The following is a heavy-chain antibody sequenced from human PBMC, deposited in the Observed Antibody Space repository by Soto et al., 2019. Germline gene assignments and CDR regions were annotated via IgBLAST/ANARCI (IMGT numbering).Heavy chain of an antibody. Sequence: QVQLVQSGAEVKKPGSSVKVSCKASGGTFSTYSISWVRQAPGQGLEWMGGSLPIFGTSHYAQNFQGRVTITADESTSTAYMELSSLRSDDTAVYYCARGGRYTKSSNYYGMDVWGQGTTVTVSS. CDR1: GGTFSTYS. J-gene: IGHJ6*02. CDR3: ARGGRYTKSSNYYGMDV. V-gene: IGHV1-69*01. D-gene: IGHD1-20*01. CDR2: SLPIFGTS.